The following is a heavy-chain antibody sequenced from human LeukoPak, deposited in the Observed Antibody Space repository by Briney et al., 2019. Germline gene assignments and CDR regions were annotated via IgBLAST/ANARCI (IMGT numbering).Heavy chain of an antibody. D-gene: IGHD2-21*02. CDR1: GYSFTSYW. CDR2: IYPGDSDT. V-gene: IGHV5-51*01. CDR3: ARRAAGRGGDCYIFDY. Sequence: GESLKISCKGSGYSFTSYWIGWVRPMPGKGVEGMGIIYPGDSDTRYSPSFQGQVTISADKSISTAYLQWSSLKASDTAMYYCARRAAGRGGDCYIFDYWGQGTLVTVSS. J-gene: IGHJ4*02.